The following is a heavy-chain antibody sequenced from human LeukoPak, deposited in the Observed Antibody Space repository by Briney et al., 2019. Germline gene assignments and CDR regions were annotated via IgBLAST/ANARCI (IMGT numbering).Heavy chain of an antibody. CDR2: IYTSGST. CDR1: GGSISSGSYY. V-gene: IGHV4-61*02. CDR3: ARGIAARRALYYYYYMDV. J-gene: IGHJ6*03. Sequence: SQTLSLTCTVSGGSISSGSYYWSWIRQPAGKGLEWIGRIYTSGSTNYNPSLKSRVTISVDTSKNQFSLKLSSVTAADTAVYYCARGIAARRALYYYYYMDVWGKGTTVTVSS. D-gene: IGHD6-6*01.